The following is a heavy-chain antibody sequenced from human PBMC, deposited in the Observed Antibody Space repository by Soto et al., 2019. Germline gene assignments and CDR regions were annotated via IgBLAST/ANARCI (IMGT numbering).Heavy chain of an antibody. CDR1: GFTFSSYS. CDR2: ISSSSSYI. V-gene: IGHV3-21*01. J-gene: IGHJ3*02. Sequence: EVQLVESGGGLVKPGGSLRLSCAASGFTFSSYSMNWVRQAPGKGLEWVSSISSSSSYIYYADSAKGRFTISRDNAKNSLYLQMNSLRAEDTAVYYCARDDIAVGDAFDIWGQGTMVTVSS. CDR3: ARDDIAVGDAFDI. D-gene: IGHD6-19*01.